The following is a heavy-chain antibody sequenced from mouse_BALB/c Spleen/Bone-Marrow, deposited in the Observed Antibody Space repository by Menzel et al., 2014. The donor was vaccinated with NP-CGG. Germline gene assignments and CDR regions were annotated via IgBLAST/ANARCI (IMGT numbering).Heavy chain of an antibody. D-gene: IGHD2-4*01. Sequence: EVKLVESGAELVKPGASVKLSCTASGFNIKDTYMHWVKQRPEQGLEWIGRIDPANGNTRYDPKFQGKATITADTSSNTAYLQLSSLTSEDTAVYYCARGYYDYVYAMDCWGQGTSVTVSS. CDR3: ARGYYDYVYAMDC. J-gene: IGHJ4*01. V-gene: IGHV14-3*02. CDR1: GFNIKDTY. CDR2: IDPANGNT.